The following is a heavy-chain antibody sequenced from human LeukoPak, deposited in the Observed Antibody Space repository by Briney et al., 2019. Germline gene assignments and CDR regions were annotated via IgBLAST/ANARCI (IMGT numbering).Heavy chain of an antibody. CDR2: ISSSGSPI. D-gene: IGHD6-19*01. Sequence: GGSLRLSCAASGFTFKNYEMNWVRQAPGKGLEWVSYISSSGSPIYYADSVKGRFTFSRDNAKNSLYLQMNSLRADDTAVYYCARGPSVGSGWSPDYWGQGTLVTVSS. J-gene: IGHJ4*02. CDR3: ARGPSVGSGWSPDY. CDR1: GFTFKNYE. V-gene: IGHV3-48*03.